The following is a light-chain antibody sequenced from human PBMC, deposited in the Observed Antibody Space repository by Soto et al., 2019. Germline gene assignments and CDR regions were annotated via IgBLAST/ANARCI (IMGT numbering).Light chain of an antibody. V-gene: IGLV1-44*01. Sequence: QTVVTQPPSASGTPGQRVTISCYGSSSNVGSNTVDWYQLLPGTAPKLLIYHNNQRPSGVPDRLSGSKSGTSASLAISGLQSEDEADYYCAVWDDTLKAVVFGGGTKLTVL. J-gene: IGLJ2*01. CDR2: HNN. CDR3: AVWDDTLKAVV. CDR1: SSNVGSNT.